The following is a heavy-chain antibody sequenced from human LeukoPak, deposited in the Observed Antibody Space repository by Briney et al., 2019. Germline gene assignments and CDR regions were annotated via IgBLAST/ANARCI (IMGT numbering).Heavy chain of an antibody. CDR3: AAEPSRSYSFDHLDF. V-gene: IGHV1-69*04. J-gene: IGHJ4*02. Sequence: ASVKVSCKTSGGTFNNYAISWVRQAPGQGLEWMGRVVPMFGIRNYPQTFRGRVNITADKATNTVYMELRSLRAEDTAIYYCAAEPSRSYSFDHLDFWGLGTPVTVSS. CDR1: GGTFNNYA. CDR2: VVPMFGIR. D-gene: IGHD5-12*01.